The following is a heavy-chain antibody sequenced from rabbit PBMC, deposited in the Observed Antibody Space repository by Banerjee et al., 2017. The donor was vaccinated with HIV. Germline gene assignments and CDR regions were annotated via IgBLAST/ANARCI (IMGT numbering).Heavy chain of an antibody. Sequence: QQQLVESGGGLVQPGGSLKLSCKASVLDFSDYGISWVRQAPGKGLEWIAYIYTSSGSTWYASWAKGRFTISKTSSTTVTLQMTSLTAADTATYFCARRDVYDAAGASMYGDSMYAFNLWGPGTLVTVS. CDR2: IYTSSGST. CDR3: ARRDVYDAAGASMYGDSMYAFNL. CDR1: VLDFSDYG. J-gene: IGHJ4*01. D-gene: IGHD2-1*01. V-gene: IGHV1S45*01.